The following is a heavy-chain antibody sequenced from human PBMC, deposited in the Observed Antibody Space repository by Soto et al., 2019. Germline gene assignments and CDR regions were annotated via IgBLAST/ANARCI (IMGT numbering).Heavy chain of an antibody. Sequence: QVQLVQSGAEVKKPGSSVKVSCKASGDTLSTHGISWVRQAPGQGLEWMGGTIPIIGTTDYGEKFQGRVTNTAYESTTTSYMALSSLRPDDTAVYYCAAGDSSDTGDHWGQGTLVTVSS. V-gene: IGHV1-69*01. D-gene: IGHD5-18*01. CDR2: TIPIIGTT. CDR1: GDTLSTHG. CDR3: AAGDSSDTGDH. J-gene: IGHJ4*02.